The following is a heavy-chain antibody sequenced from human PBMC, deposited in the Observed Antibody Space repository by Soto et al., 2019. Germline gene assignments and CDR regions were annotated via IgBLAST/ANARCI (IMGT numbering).Heavy chain of an antibody. CDR1: VFMFSAYT. V-gene: IGHV3-21*06. CDR3: ETPYYFNH. CDR2: ISYDSSYI. Sequence: PGGSLLVSCASSVFMFSAYTMSWVRQAPGKGLEWLSSISYDSSYIYYADSLRGRFTVSRDNARNSLYLQIDSLGVEDTAVYYCETPYYFNHWGPGTLVTVS. D-gene: IGHD3-16*01. J-gene: IGHJ1*01.